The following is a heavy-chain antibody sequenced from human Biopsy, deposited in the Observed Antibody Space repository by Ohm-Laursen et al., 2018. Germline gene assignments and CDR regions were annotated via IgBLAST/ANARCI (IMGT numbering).Heavy chain of an antibody. Sequence: SLRLSCTASGFTFQDHAMHWVRQAPGRGLEWVSGISWNSGSINYAVSVQGRFTISRDNAKNSLYLQMNSLRVEDTALYFCARLGELHGLWYFDFWGQGALVTVSS. CDR2: ISWNSGSI. J-gene: IGHJ4*02. V-gene: IGHV3-9*01. CDR1: GFTFQDHA. D-gene: IGHD2-21*01. CDR3: ARLGELHGLWYFDF.